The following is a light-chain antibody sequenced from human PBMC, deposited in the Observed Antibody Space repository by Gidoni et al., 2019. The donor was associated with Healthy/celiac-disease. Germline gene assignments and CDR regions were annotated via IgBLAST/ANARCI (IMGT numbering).Light chain of an antibody. J-gene: IGKJ4*01. V-gene: IGKV1-6*01. CDR1: QGIRNA. Sequence: NQITQPPSSLSASVGDRVTITCRASQGIRNALGWYQQKPGKAPKLLIYAASSLQSGVPSRFSGSGSGTDFTLTISSLQPEDFATYYCLQYYNYPRTFGRGTKVEIK. CDR2: AAS. CDR3: LQYYNYPRT.